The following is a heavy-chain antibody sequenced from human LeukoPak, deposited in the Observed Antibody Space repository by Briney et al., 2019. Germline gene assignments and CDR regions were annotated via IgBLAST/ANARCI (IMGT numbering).Heavy chain of an antibody. V-gene: IGHV3-23*01. CDR2: ISGSGGRT. D-gene: IGHD2-15*01. CDR1: GFTFDDYG. Sequence: GGSLRLSCAASGFTFDDYGMTWVRQAPGKGLEWVSVISGSGGRTYYADSVKGRFTISRDNSKNTLYLQMSSLRAEDTAVYYCAKDRGGGNLDFDYWGQGTLVTVSS. J-gene: IGHJ4*02. CDR3: AKDRGGGNLDFDY.